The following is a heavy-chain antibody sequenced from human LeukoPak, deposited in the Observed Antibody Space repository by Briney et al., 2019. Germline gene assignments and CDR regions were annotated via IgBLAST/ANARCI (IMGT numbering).Heavy chain of an antibody. CDR3: ARTKYYYDSSGYETYYFDY. D-gene: IGHD3-22*01. CDR1: GFTFSSYE. Sequence: PGRSLRLSCAASGFTFSSYEMNWVRQAPGKGLEWVSYISSSGSTIYYADSVKGRFTISRDNAKNSLYLQMNSLRAEDTAVYYCARTKYYYDSSGYETYYFDYWGQGTLVTVSS. J-gene: IGHJ4*02. V-gene: IGHV3-48*03. CDR2: ISSSGSTI.